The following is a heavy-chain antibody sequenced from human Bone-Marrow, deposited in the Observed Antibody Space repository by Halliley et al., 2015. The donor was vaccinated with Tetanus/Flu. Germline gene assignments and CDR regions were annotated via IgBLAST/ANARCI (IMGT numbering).Heavy chain of an antibody. CDR1: GGSVSSATYY. D-gene: IGHD2-2*01. Sequence: TLSLTCTVSGGSVSSATYYCSWLRQPPGKGLEWIGYIYYNGNTNYNPSLKSRVTISVDTSKNQFSLKVSSVTAADTAGYYCARGLGDRGYCSSSSCFFYYGMGVWGQGPSVAVSS. CDR3: ARGLGDRGYCSSSSCFFYYGMGV. CDR2: IYYNGNT. V-gene: IGHV4-61*01. J-gene: IGHJ6*02.